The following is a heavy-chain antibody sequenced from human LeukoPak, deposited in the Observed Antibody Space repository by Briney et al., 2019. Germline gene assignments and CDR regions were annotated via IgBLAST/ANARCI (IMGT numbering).Heavy chain of an antibody. CDR2: IYYSGST. J-gene: IGHJ3*02. CDR1: GDSISSYY. CDR3: SITGTTRPFDI. V-gene: IGHV4-59*08. Sequence: SETLSLTCTVSGDSISSYYWSWIRQPPGKGLEWIGYIYYSGSTNYNPSLKSRVTISVDTSKNQFSLKLSSVTAADTAVYYCSITGTTRPFDIWGQGTMVTVSS. D-gene: IGHD1-20*01.